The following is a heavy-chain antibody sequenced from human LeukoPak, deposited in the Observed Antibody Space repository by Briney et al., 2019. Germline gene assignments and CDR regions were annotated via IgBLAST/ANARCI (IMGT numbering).Heavy chain of an antibody. V-gene: IGHV3-33*06. CDR2: IWYDGSNK. D-gene: IGHD6-13*01. Sequence: PGGSLRLSCAASGFTFSSYGMHWVRQAPGKGLEWVAVIWYDGSNKYYADSVKGRFTISRDNSKNTLYLQMNSLRAEDTAVYYCAKGGWQQLDEYYFDYWGQGTLVTVSS. J-gene: IGHJ4*02. CDR3: AKGGWQQLDEYYFDY. CDR1: GFTFSSYG.